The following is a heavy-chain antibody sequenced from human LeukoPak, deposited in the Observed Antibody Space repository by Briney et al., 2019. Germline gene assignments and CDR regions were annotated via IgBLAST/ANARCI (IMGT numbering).Heavy chain of an antibody. D-gene: IGHD2-15*01. V-gene: IGHV4-4*09. CDR3: AGRGHRYSRD. CDR2: IYDNGVT. Sequence: SETLSLSCNVSGDSVSSGYWTWIRQSPAKGLEWIGFIYDNGVTDYNPSLKSRLIISLDTSKNQFSLNLRSVSAADLAIYYCAGRGHRYSRDWGQGILVTVSS. J-gene: IGHJ1*01. CDR1: GDSVSSGY.